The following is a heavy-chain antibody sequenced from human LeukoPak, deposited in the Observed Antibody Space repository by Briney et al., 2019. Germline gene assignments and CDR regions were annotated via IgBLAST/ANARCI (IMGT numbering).Heavy chain of an antibody. CDR3: ARDRYSYDLYYYYGMDV. CDR1: GGTFSSHA. V-gene: IGHV1-69*01. J-gene: IGHJ6*02. Sequence: SVKVSCKASGGTFSSHAISWVRQAPGQGLEWMGGIIPIFGTANYAQKFQGRVTITADESTSTAYMELSSLRSEDTAVYYCARDRYSYDLYYYYGMDVWGQGTTVTVSS. CDR2: IIPIFGTA. D-gene: IGHD5-18*01.